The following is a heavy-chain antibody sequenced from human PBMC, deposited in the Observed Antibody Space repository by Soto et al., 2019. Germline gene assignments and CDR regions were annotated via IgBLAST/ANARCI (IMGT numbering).Heavy chain of an antibody. CDR3: ARRKFYDSSGDGSSSTP. D-gene: IGHD3-22*01. J-gene: IGHJ5*02. V-gene: IGHV1-2*02. CDR2: INPDGGDT. Sequence: QAQLVQSGAEVKTPGASVKVSCKASGYTFNDYYVHWVRQAPGQGLEWMGYINPDGGDTKYAQKFQGRVTMTRDTSISTAYMELSRLTSDDTAMYYCARRKFYDSSGDGSSSTPWGQGTTVTVSS. CDR1: GYTFNDYY.